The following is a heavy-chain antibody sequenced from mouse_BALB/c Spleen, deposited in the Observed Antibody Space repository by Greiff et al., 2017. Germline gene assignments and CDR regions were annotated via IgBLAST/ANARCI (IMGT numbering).Heavy chain of an antibody. CDR1: GYSITSDYA. CDR2: ISYSGST. V-gene: IGHV3-2*02. Sequence: VQLKQSGPGLVKPSQSLSLTCTVTGYSITSDYAWNWIRQFPGNKLEWMGYISYSGSTSYNPSLKSRISITRDTSKNQFFLQLNSVTTEDTATYYCARSWLPALDYWGQGTTLTVSS. J-gene: IGHJ2*01. CDR3: ARSWLPALDY. D-gene: IGHD2-2*01.